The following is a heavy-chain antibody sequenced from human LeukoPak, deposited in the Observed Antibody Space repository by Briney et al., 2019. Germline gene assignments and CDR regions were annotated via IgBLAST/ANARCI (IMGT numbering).Heavy chain of an antibody. V-gene: IGHV1-69*04. Sequence: SVKVSCKASGGTFSSYAISWVRQAPGQGLEWMGRIIPILGIANYAQKFQGRVTITADKSTSTAYMELSSLRSEDTAVYYCASGDVDTAMGVFDYWGQGTLVTVSS. CDR2: IIPILGIA. CDR3: ASGDVDTAMGVFDY. CDR1: GGTFSSYA. J-gene: IGHJ4*02. D-gene: IGHD5-18*01.